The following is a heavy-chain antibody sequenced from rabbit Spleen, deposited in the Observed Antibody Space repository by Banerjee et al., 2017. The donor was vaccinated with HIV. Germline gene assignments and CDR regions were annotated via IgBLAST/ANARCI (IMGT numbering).Heavy chain of an antibody. CDR3: ARDGDAAGREDFNL. CDR2: IKTGSSGST. D-gene: IGHD4-2*01. Sequence: QEQLEESAGGLVQPEGSLKLSCTASGFSFSNKAVMCWVRQAPGKGLELIACIKTGSSGSTYYASWAKGRFTISKTSSTTVTLQMTSLTAADTATYFCARDGDAAGREDFNLWGPGTLVTVS. CDR1: GFSFSNKAV. J-gene: IGHJ4*01. V-gene: IGHV1S45*01.